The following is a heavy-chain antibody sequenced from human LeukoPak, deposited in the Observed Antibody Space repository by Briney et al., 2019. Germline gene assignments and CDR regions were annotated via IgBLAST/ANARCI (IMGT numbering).Heavy chain of an antibody. J-gene: IGHJ4*02. V-gene: IGHV1-2*02. CDR3: AEEPAGGDYEN. CDR1: GNTFTGHY. D-gene: IGHD4-17*01. CDR2: ISPFTGGT. Sequence: ASVKVSCKDSGNTFTGHYMHWVRQAPGQGLEWMGWISPFTGGTHFAQQFQGRVTMTRDTSINTVYMELSRLRSEDTAVYYCAEEPAGGDYENWGQGSLVTVSS.